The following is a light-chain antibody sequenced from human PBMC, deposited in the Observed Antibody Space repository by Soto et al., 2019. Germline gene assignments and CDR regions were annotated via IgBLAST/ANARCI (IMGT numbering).Light chain of an antibody. CDR3: SSFTTSSSLYV. CDR2: EVS. J-gene: IGLJ1*01. Sequence: QPVLTQPASVSGSPGQSITISCTGTSSDVGSYNYVSWYQQHPGKAPKLMIYEVSNRPSGVSNRFSGSKSGSTASLTISGLQAEDEADYYCSSFTTSSSLYVFGSGTKLTVL. V-gene: IGLV2-14*01. CDR1: SSDVGSYNY.